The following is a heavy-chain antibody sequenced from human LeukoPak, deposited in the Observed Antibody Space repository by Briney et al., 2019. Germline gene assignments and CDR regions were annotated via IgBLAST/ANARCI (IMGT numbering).Heavy chain of an antibody. D-gene: IGHD6-19*01. CDR3: AREAGTDYYMDV. V-gene: IGHV4-34*01. CDR2: INHSGST. Sequence: SETLSLTCAVYGGSFSGYYWSWIRQPPGKGLEWIGEINHSGSTNYNPSLRSRVTISLDTSKNQFSLKLSSVTAADTAVYYCAREAGTDYYMDVWGKGTTVTVSS. CDR1: GGSFSGYY. J-gene: IGHJ6*03.